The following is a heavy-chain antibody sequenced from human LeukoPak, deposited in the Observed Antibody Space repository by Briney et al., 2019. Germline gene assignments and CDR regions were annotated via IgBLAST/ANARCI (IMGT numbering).Heavy chain of an antibody. CDR3: ARDLKPLYCSSTSCYSSGYFDY. V-gene: IGHV3-30-3*01. Sequence: GGSLRLSCAASGFTFSSYAMHWVRQAPGKGLEWVAVISYDGSNKYYADSVKGRFTISRDNSKNTLYLQMNSLRAEDTAVYYCARDLKPLYCSSTSCYSSGYFDYWGQGTLVTVSS. D-gene: IGHD2-2*01. J-gene: IGHJ4*02. CDR2: ISYDGSNK. CDR1: GFTFSSYA.